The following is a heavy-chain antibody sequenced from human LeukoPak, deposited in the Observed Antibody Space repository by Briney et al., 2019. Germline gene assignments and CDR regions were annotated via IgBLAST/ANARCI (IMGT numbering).Heavy chain of an antibody. CDR3: TRPYPHIDDDVAFNI. Sequence: GGSLRLSCAASGFRFSGSAVHWVRQTAGKGLEWVGRIRSKANGYATEYAPSVKGRFTISRDDSENTAYLQMNSLKTEDTAVYYCTRPYPHIDDDVAFNIWGQGTMVTVSS. CDR2: IRSKANGYAT. V-gene: IGHV3-73*01. CDR1: GFRFSGSA. J-gene: IGHJ3*02. D-gene: IGHD2-21*01.